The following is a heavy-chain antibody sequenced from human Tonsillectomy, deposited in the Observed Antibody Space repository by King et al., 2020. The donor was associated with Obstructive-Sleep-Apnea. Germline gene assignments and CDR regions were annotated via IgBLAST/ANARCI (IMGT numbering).Heavy chain of an antibody. V-gene: IGHV3-23*04. CDR3: AKGLIAAAGTYFDY. CDR2: SSGSGVST. Sequence: VQLVDSGGGLVQPGGSLRLSCAASGFTFSSYAMSWVRQAPGKGLECVSASSGSGVSTDYAASVKGRFTISRDNAKNTLYLQMNSLRAEDTAVYYCAKGLIAAAGTYFDYWGQGTLVTVSS. CDR1: GFTFSSYA. J-gene: IGHJ4*02. D-gene: IGHD6-13*01.